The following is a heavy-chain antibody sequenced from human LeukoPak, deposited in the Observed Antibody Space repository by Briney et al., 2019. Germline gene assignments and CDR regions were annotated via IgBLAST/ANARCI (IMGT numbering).Heavy chain of an antibody. CDR2: INPNSGGT. V-gene: IGHV1-2*02. J-gene: IGHJ4*02. CDR3: ARVVGNLFGY. Sequence: GASVKVSCKASGYTFTDYYMHWVRQAPGQGLEWMGWINPNSGGTNYAQKFQGRVTMTTDTSTSTAYMELRSLRSDDTAVYYCARVVGNLFGYWGQGTLVTVSS. D-gene: IGHD4-23*01. CDR1: GYTFTDYY.